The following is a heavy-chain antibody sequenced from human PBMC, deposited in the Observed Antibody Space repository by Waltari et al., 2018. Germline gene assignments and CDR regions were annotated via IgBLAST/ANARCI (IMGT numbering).Heavy chain of an antibody. CDR2: IIPILGIA. CDR3: ARAGYSSVTDAFDI. V-gene: IGHV1-69*02. CDR1: GGTFSSYT. D-gene: IGHD6-19*01. J-gene: IGHJ3*02. Sequence: QVQLVQSGAEVKKPGSSVKVSCKASGGTFSSYTISWVRQAPGQGLEWMGRIIPILGIANYAQKFQGRVTITADKSTSTAYMELSSLRSEDTAVYYCARAGYSSVTDAFDIWGQGTMVTVSS.